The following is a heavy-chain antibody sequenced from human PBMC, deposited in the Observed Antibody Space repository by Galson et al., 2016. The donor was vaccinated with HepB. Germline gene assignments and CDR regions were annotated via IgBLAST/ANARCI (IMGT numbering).Heavy chain of an antibody. CDR3: AKGGRDTSGYEN. J-gene: IGHJ3*01. Sequence: ALRISCAASGFTFSSYAMSWVRQAPGKGLEWVSAISGSGGSTYYADSVKGRFTISRDNSKNTLHLQMNSLRVEDTAVYYCAKGGRDTSGYENWGQGTVVTVSS. D-gene: IGHD3-22*01. V-gene: IGHV3-23*01. CDR2: ISGSGGST. CDR1: GFTFSSYA.